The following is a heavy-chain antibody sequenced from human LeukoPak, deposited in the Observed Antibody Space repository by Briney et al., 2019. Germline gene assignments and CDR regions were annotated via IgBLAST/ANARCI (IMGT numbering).Heavy chain of an antibody. D-gene: IGHD3-3*01. CDR2: IWYDGSNK. V-gene: IGHV3-33*01. J-gene: IGHJ6*03. Sequence: PGRSLRLSCAASEFTFSSYGMHWVRQAPGKGLEWVAVIWYDGSNKYYADSVKGRFTISRDNSKNTLYLQMNSLRAEDTAVYYCARVNYDFWSGYWDYYYYYMDVWGKGTTVTVSS. CDR1: EFTFSSYG. CDR3: ARVNYDFWSGYWDYYYYYMDV.